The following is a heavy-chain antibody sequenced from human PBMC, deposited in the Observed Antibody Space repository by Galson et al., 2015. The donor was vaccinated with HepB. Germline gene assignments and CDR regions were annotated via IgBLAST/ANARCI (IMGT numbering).Heavy chain of an antibody. CDR2: IWYDGKNK. D-gene: IGHD4-17*01. Sequence: SLRLSCAASGFTFSIYDMHWVRQPPGKGLEWVAVIWYDGKNKYYADSVKGRFTISRDTSKDTLYLQMNSLRAEDTAVYYCARGRAYGDYWGQGTLVTVSS. J-gene: IGHJ4*02. CDR3: ARGRAYGDY. V-gene: IGHV3-33*01. CDR1: GFTFSIYD.